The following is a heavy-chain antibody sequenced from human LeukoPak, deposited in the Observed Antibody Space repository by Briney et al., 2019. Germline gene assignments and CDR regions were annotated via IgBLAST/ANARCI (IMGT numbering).Heavy chain of an antibody. V-gene: IGHV4-4*09. D-gene: IGHD1-14*01. J-gene: IGHJ4*02. CDR1: GGSISSYY. Sequence: SETLSLTCTVSGGSISSYYWSWIRQPPGKGLEWIGYIYTSGSTNYNPSLKSRVTISVDTSKNQFSLKLSSVTAADTAVYYCARHRNYPGARYYFDYWGQGTLVTVSS. CDR2: IYTSGST. CDR3: ARHRNYPGARYYFDY.